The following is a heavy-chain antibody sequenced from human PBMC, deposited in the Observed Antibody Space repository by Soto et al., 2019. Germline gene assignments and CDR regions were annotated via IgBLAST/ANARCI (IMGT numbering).Heavy chain of an antibody. D-gene: IGHD2-21*02. CDR1: GFTFSSYA. V-gene: IGHV3-30-3*01. CDR3: ARGGGPGHIVVVTGCFDY. Sequence: QVQLVESGGGVVQPGRSLRLSCAASGFTFSSYAMHWVRQAPGKGLEWVAVISYDGSNKYYADSVKGRFTISRDNSKNTLYLQMNRLRAEDTAVYYCARGGGPGHIVVVTGCFDYWGQGTLVTVSS. CDR2: ISYDGSNK. J-gene: IGHJ4*02.